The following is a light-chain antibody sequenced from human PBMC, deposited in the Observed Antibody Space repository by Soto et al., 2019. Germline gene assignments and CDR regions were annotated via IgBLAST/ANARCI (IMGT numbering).Light chain of an antibody. CDR3: AAWDESLNAWV. V-gene: IGLV1-44*01. CDR1: SSNIGSSS. J-gene: IGLJ3*02. Sequence: QSVLTQPPSASGTPGQTVSISCSGSSSNIGSSSVTWYQQLPGAAPKLLIYTNNRRPSGVPDRFSGSKSGTSASLAISGLQSEDEADYYCAAWDESLNAWVFGGGTKVTV. CDR2: TNN.